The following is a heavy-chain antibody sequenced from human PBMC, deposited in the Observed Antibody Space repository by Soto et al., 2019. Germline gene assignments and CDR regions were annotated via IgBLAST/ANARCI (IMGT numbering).Heavy chain of an antibody. J-gene: IGHJ4*02. CDR2: IKQDGSEK. CDR3: ARDLSIGRFDY. Sequence: GGSLRLSCAASGFTFSSYWMSWVRQAPGKGLEWVANIKQDGSEKYYVDSVKGRFTIPRDNAKNSLYLQMNSLRAEDTAVYYCARDLSIGRFDYWGQGTLVTVS. V-gene: IGHV3-7*01. D-gene: IGHD1-26*01. CDR1: GFTFSSYW.